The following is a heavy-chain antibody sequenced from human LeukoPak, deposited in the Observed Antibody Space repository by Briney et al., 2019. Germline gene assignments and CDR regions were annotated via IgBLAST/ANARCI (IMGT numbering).Heavy chain of an antibody. J-gene: IGHJ4*02. V-gene: IGHV3-9*01. D-gene: IGHD6-19*01. CDR3: AKDFSPYSSGWCH. CDR1: GFTFDDYA. Sequence: GGSLRLSCAASGFTFDDYAMHWVRQAPGKGLEWVSGISWNSGSIGYADSVKGRFTISRDNAKNSLYLQMNSLRAGDTALYYCAKDFSPYSSGWCHWGQGTLVTVSS. CDR2: ISWNSGSI.